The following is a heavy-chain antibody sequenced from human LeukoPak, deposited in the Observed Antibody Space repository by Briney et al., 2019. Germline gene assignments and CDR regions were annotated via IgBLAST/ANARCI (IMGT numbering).Heavy chain of an antibody. CDR3: ARDKDYYDSSGYYPGAFDI. D-gene: IGHD3-22*01. J-gene: IGHJ3*02. CDR2: IIPIFGTA. Sequence: GASVKVSCKASGGTFSSYAISWVRQAPGQGLEWMGRIIPIFGTANYAQKFQGRVTITADESTSTAYMELSSLRSEDTAVYYCARDKDYYDSSGYYPGAFDIWGQGTMVTVSS. V-gene: IGHV1-69*15. CDR1: GGTFSSYA.